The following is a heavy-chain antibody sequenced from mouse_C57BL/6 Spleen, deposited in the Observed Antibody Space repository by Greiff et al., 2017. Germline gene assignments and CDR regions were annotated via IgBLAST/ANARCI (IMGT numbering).Heavy chain of an antibody. V-gene: IGHV1-4*01. CDR1: GYTFTSYT. D-gene: IGHD1-1*01. CDR2: INPSSGYT. J-gene: IGHJ4*01. CDR3: ARSGVITTVVATYYAMDY. Sequence: QVQLQQSGAELARPGASVKMSCKASGYTFTSYTMHWVKQRPGQGLEWIGYINPSSGYTKYNQKFKDKATLTADKSSSTAYMQLSSLTSEDSAVYYCARSGVITTVVATYYAMDYWGQGTSVTVSS.